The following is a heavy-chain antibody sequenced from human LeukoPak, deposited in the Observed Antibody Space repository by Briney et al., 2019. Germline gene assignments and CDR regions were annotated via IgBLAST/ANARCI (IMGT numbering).Heavy chain of an antibody. CDR3: AKGFGNALDY. V-gene: IGHV3-43D*04. CDR2: ISLDGGST. D-gene: IGHD4-23*01. Sequence: GGSLRLSCAASGFTFNDYAMHWVRQAPGKGLEWVSLISLDGGSTYYADSVKGRFTISRDNSKNSLYLQMNSLRAADSSLYYCAKGFGNALDYWGQGALVTVSS. J-gene: IGHJ4*02. CDR1: GFTFNDYA.